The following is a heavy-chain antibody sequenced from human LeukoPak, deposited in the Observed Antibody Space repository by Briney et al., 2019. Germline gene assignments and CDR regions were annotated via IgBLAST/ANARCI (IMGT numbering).Heavy chain of an antibody. Sequence: GWSRRLSCAASGFTFSSDAMHWVCHVPGNGLERASGISGSGESTDYADSVKGRFTISRDNSKNTLFLQMNSLRAEDKAVYYCAKDGDDCGTTSCYCDYWGQGTLVTVSS. V-gene: IGHV3-23*01. CDR1: GFTFSSDA. D-gene: IGHD2-2*01. CDR2: ISGSGEST. J-gene: IGHJ4*02. CDR3: AKDGDDCGTTSCYCDY.